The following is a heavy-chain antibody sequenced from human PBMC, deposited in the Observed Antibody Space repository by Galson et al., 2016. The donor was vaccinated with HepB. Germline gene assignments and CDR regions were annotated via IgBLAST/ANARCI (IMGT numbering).Heavy chain of an antibody. D-gene: IGHD1-26*01. CDR3: AGWAPVGSMIDY. V-gene: IGHV1-2*06. CDR1: GYSFNDYY. CDR2: MHPNTGDT. Sequence: SVKVSCKASGYSFNDYYLHWVRQAPGQGLEWMGRMHPNTGDTEFAQKFQGRFAMTGDTSINTVYMELGRLTSDDTAMYYCAGWAPVGSMIDYWGQGTLIIVSS. J-gene: IGHJ4*02.